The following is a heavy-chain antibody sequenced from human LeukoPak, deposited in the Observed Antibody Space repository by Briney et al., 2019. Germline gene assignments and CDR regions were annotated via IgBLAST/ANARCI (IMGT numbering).Heavy chain of an antibody. CDR2: ISYVGNNK. J-gene: IGHJ4*02. V-gene: IGHV3-30*18. CDR3: AKDYDTAAAGYYFDY. Sequence: GGSLRLSCAASGSTFSNYGMHWVRQAPGKGLEWVAVISYVGNNKYYADSVRGRFTISRDNSKNTLYLQMNSLRAEDTAVYYCAKDYDTAAAGYYFDYWGQGTLVTVSS. D-gene: IGHD6-13*01. CDR1: GSTFSNYG.